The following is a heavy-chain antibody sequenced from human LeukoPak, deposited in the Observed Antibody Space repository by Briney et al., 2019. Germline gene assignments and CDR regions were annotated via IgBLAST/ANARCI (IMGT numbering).Heavy chain of an antibody. V-gene: IGHV3-43D*03. J-gene: IGHJ3*02. CDR3: AILSGLKLVPPFSDAFDI. Sequence: GGSLRLSCAASGFTFDDYTMHWVRQAPGKGLEWVSLISWDGGSTYYADSVKGRFTISRDNSKKSLYLQMNSLRAEDTALYYCAILSGLKLVPPFSDAFDIWGQGTMVTVSS. CDR2: ISWDGGST. D-gene: IGHD6-6*01. CDR1: GFTFDDYT.